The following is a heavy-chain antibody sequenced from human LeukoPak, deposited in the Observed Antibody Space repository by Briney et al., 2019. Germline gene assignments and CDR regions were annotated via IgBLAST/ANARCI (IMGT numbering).Heavy chain of an antibody. CDR3: ARDSGWYSGPYYFDY. D-gene: IGHD6-19*01. CDR2: IYSGGST. J-gene: IGHJ4*02. CDR1: GFTVSTNH. V-gene: IGHV3-66*01. Sequence: GGSLRLSCAASGFTVSTNHMSWVRQAPGKGLEWVSVIYSGGSTYYADSVKGRFTISRDNSKNTLYLQMNSLRAEDTAVHYCARDSGWYSGPYYFDYWGQGTLVTVSS.